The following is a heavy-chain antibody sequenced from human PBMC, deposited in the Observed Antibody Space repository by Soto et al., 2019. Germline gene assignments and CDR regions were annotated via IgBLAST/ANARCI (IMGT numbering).Heavy chain of an antibody. CDR2: IYYSGST. J-gene: IGHJ4*02. CDR1: GGSISSSSYY. CDR3: ARTLRFLEWPFDY. D-gene: IGHD3-3*01. Sequence: QLQLQESGPGLVKPSETLSLTCTVSGGSISSSSYYWGWIRQPPGKGLEWIGSIYYSGSTYYNPSLKSRVTISVDTSKNQLSLKQSSVTAADTAVYYCARTLRFLEWPFDYWCQGTLVTVS. V-gene: IGHV4-39*01.